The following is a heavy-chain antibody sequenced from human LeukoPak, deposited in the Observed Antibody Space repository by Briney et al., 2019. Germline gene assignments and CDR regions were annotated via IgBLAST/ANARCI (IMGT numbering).Heavy chain of an antibody. V-gene: IGHV1-2*02. D-gene: IGHD6-19*01. J-gene: IGHJ6*03. CDR3: ARDGWYKSYMDV. CDR1: RYTFSGYY. CDR2: IDPNSGGT. Sequence: ASVKVSCEASRYTFSGYYIHWVRQAPGQGLEWMGWIDPNSGGTNYAQKFQGRVTKTREKSISTAYMELSRLRSDDTAVYYCARDGWYKSYMDVWGKGTTVIVPS.